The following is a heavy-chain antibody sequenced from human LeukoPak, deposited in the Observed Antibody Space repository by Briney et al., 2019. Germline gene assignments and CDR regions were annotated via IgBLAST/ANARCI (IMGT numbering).Heavy chain of an antibody. CDR1: GFSFSNYA. CDR2: ISADGSNE. D-gene: IGHD5-24*01. Sequence: GGSLRLSCAASGFSFSNYAMHWVRQAPGKGLKWVAVISADGSNEYYADSVKGRITISRDNSKSTLYLRMNSLRAEDTAVYYCARDPRWLQCFDYWGRGTLVTVSS. V-gene: IGHV3-30*04. J-gene: IGHJ4*02. CDR3: ARDPRWLQCFDY.